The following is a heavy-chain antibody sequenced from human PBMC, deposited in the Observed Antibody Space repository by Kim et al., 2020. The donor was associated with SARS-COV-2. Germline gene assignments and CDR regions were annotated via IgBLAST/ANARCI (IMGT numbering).Heavy chain of an antibody. CDR2: INGANDNT. J-gene: IGHJ4*02. D-gene: IGHD7-27*01. CDR3: AAWGGRSLDY. CDR1: GYTLIRYA. V-gene: IGHV1-3*01. Sequence: ASVKVSCKASGYTLIRYAMHWVRQAPGQGLESMGWINGANDNTHFSKNFQGRVTITRDTSARTIYMELSSLTSEDTAVYYCAAWGGRSLDYWGQGTLVTVSS.